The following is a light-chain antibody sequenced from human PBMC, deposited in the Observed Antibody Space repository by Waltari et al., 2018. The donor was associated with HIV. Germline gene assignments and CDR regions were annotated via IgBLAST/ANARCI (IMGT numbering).Light chain of an antibody. CDR3: CSYAGSSTFVV. Sequence: QSALTQPASVSGSPGQSITISCTGTGSAVGSYYLVSLYQQHPGKAPKRMIYEVSKRPSGVSNRFSGSKSGNTASLTISGLQAEDEADYYCCSYAGSSTFVVFGGGTKLTVL. CDR1: GSAVGSYYL. V-gene: IGLV2-23*02. J-gene: IGLJ2*01. CDR2: EVS.